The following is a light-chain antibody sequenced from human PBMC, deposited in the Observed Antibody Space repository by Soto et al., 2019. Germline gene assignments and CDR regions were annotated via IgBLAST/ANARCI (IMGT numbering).Light chain of an antibody. Sequence: DIQMTQSPSTLSASVGDRVTITCRASQSISSWLAWYQQKPGKAPKLLIYDASSLESGVPSRFSGSGSGTEFTLTISSLQPEDFATYYCQQGKSFPWTFGQGTKVDIK. CDR3: QQGKSFPWT. CDR1: QSISSW. CDR2: DAS. J-gene: IGKJ1*01. V-gene: IGKV1-5*01.